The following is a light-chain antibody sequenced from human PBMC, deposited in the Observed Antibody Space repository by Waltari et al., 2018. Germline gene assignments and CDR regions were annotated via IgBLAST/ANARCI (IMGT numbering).Light chain of an antibody. CDR3: QSADNTGTYWL. J-gene: IGLJ3*02. V-gene: IGLV3-25*03. CDR2: KDT. Sequence: SYELTQPPSVSVSPGQTARINCSGAILATHYAFCYQHKPGQAPVVLIRKDTERPSGIPERFSGSSSGATVTLTISGVQAEDEGDYYCQSADNTGTYWLFGGGTKVTVL. CDR1: ILATHY.